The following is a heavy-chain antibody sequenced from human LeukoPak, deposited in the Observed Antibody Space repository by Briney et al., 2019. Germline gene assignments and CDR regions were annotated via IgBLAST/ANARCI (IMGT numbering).Heavy chain of an antibody. Sequence: PGGSLRLSCAASGFTFSSYAMNWVRQAPGKGLEWVSVISGSGNSTYYADSVKGRFTISRDNSKNTLYLQMNSLRAEDTAVYYCATSFGPVIAAAGTGADWGQGTLVTVSS. CDR3: ATSFGPVIAAAGTGAD. D-gene: IGHD6-13*01. V-gene: IGHV3-23*01. CDR2: ISGSGNST. CDR1: GFTFSSYA. J-gene: IGHJ4*02.